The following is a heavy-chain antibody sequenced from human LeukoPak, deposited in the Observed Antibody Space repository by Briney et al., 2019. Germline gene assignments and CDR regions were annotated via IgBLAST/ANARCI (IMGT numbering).Heavy chain of an antibody. V-gene: IGHV3-7*01. CDR2: IKQDGSEK. D-gene: IGHD5-18*01. J-gene: IGHJ4*02. Sequence: PGGSLRLSCAASGFTFSSYWMGWVRQAPGKGLEWVANIKQDGSEKYYVDSVKGRFTISRDNAKNSLYLQMNSLRAEDTAVYYCARFRYSYGLYFDYWGQGTLVTVSS. CDR3: ARFRYSYGLYFDY. CDR1: GFTFSSYW.